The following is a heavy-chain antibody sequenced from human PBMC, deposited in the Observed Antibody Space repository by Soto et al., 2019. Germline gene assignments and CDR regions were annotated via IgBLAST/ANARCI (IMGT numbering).Heavy chain of an antibody. V-gene: IGHV3-7*03. CDR2: IKQDGSEK. CDR3: AKGRGVSRYFDY. J-gene: IGHJ4*02. CDR1: GFTFSSYW. Sequence: PXGSLGLSYAASGFTFSSYWMSWVRQAPGKGLEWVANIKQDGSEKYYVDSVKGRFTISRDNAKNSLHLQMNSLRAEDTAVYYCAKGRGVSRYFDYWGQGTLVTVPS. D-gene: IGHD2-8*01.